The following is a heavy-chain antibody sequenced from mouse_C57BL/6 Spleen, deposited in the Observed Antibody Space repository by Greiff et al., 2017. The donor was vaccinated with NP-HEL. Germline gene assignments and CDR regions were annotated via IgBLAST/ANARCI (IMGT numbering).Heavy chain of an antibody. CDR3: ATANYYDGTLYYFDY. CDR1: GYTFTSYW. CDR2: IDPNSGGT. J-gene: IGHJ2*01. D-gene: IGHD1-1*01. Sequence: VQLQQSGAELVKPGASVKLSCKASGYTFTSYWMHWVKQRPGRGLEWIGRIDPNSGGTKYNEKFKSKSTQTVDKPSSTAYLQLSSLTSEASAVYYCATANYYDGTLYYFDYWGQGTTLTVSS. V-gene: IGHV1-72*01.